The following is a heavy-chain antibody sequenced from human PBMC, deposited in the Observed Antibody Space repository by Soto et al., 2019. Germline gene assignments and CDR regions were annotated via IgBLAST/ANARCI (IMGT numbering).Heavy chain of an antibody. CDR1: GFTFTNYA. CDR2: ISSSGGGT. CDR3: VRKGYCSAGSCYAFDY. J-gene: IGHJ4*02. Sequence: GGSLRLSCAASGFTFTNYAMSWVRQAPGKGLEWVSAISSSGGGTYYADSVKGRFSISRDNSKNTLYLQMNTLRAEDTAVYFCVRKGYCSAGSCYAFDYWGQGTLVTV. V-gene: IGHV3-23*01. D-gene: IGHD2-15*01.